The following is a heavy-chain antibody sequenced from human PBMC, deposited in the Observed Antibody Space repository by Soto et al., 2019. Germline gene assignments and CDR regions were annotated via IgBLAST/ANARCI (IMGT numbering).Heavy chain of an antibody. CDR3: LRDQRHWNEFAAQ. Sequence: VQLVESGGGLVQPGGSLRLSCAASGFAFGSYWMHWVRQAPGKGLVWVSRISQDGAIATQADSVKGRFTISRDNAKNILLLQKNRLRADDTAVYYCLRDQRHWNEFAAQWGQGTLVTVSS. CDR1: GFAFGSYW. J-gene: IGHJ4*02. D-gene: IGHD1-1*01. CDR2: ISQDGAIA. V-gene: IGHV3-74*01.